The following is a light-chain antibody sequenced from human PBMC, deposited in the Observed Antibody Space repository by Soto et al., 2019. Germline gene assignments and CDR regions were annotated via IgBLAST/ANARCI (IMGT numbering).Light chain of an antibody. J-gene: IGLJ1*01. CDR1: RTDVGGYNF. Sequence: LTQPASVSGSPGQSITISCTLTRTDVGGYNFVSWYQQHPGKAPKLIIYEVSNRPSGVSNRFSGSKSDNTASLTISGLQAEDEADYYCCSYVSSKTYVFGTGTKVTVL. CDR2: EVS. CDR3: CSYVSSKTYV. V-gene: IGLV2-14*01.